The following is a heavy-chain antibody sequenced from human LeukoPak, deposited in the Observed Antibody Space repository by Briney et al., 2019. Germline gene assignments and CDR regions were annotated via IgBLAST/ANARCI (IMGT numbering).Heavy chain of an antibody. CDR1: GGSISSYY. CDR3: ARVVVVAATHYYYYYMDV. J-gene: IGHJ6*03. D-gene: IGHD2-15*01. Sequence: PSETLSLTCTVSGGSISSYYWSWIRQPPGKGLEWIGYIYYSGSTNYNPSLKSRVTISVDTSKNQFSLKLSSVTAADTAVYYCARVVVVAATHYYYYYMDVWGKGTTVTISS. CDR2: IYYSGST. V-gene: IGHV4-59*01.